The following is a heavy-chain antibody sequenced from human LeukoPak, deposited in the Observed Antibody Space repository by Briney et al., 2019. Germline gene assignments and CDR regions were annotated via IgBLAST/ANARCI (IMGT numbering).Heavy chain of an antibody. CDR2: ISYDGSNK. CDR1: GFTFSSYG. D-gene: IGHD2-15*01. V-gene: IGHV3-30*18. CDR3: AKGKRVVVVAATYLDY. J-gene: IGHJ4*02. Sequence: GGSLRLSCAASGFTFSSYGMHWVRQAPGKGLEWVAVISYDGSNKYYADSVKGRFTISRDDSKNTLYLQMNSLRAEDTAVYYCAKGKRVVVVAATYLDYWGQGTLVTVSS.